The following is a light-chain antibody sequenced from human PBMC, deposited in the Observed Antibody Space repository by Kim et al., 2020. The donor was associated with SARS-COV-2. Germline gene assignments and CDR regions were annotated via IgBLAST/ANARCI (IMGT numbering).Light chain of an antibody. Sequence: DIQMTQSPSFVSASVGDRVTISCRASQDFRSWLSWYQQRPGQAPRLLIYAAYNLQTGVPSRFSGSGSGTDFTLTISSLQPEDFATYYCQQTNNFPYTFGQGTKLEI. J-gene: IGKJ2*01. CDR2: AAY. CDR1: QDFRSW. CDR3: QQTNNFPYT. V-gene: IGKV1-12*01.